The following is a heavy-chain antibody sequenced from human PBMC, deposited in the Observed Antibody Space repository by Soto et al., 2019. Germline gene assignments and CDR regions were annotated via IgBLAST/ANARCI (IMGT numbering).Heavy chain of an antibody. CDR1: GGSISSYY. D-gene: IGHD1-26*01. V-gene: IGHV4-59*01. J-gene: IGHJ4*02. CDR2: IYYSGST. CDR3: ARVRGGLSWSLDY. Sequence: PSETLSLTCTVSGGSISSYYWSWIRQPPGKGLEWIGYIYYSGSTNYNPSLKSRVTISVDTSKNQFSLKLSSVTAADTAVYYCARVRGGLSWSLDYWGQGTLVTVSS.